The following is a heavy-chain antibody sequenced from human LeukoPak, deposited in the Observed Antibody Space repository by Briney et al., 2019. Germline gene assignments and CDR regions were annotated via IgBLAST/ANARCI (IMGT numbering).Heavy chain of an antibody. D-gene: IGHD6-19*01. CDR3: ATDRQWLVRNNWFDP. V-gene: IGHV3-23*01. CDR1: GFTFSSYA. Sequence: GSLRLSCAASGFTFSSYAMSWVRQAPGKGLEWVSAISGSGGSTYYADSVKGRFTISRDNSKNTLYLQMNSLRAEDTAVYYCATDRQWLVRNNWFDPWGQGTLVTVSS. J-gene: IGHJ5*02. CDR2: ISGSGGST.